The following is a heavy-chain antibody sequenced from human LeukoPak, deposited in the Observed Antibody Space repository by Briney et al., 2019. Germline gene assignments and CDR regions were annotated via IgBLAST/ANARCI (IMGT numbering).Heavy chain of an antibody. V-gene: IGHV3-23*01. CDR3: AKGGYCSGGTCYPMDV. J-gene: IGHJ6*02. CDR2: ISGSGGIT. CDR1: GFTFSSYA. Sequence: GGSLRLSCAASGFTFSSYAMSWARQAPGKGPQWVSAISGSGGITYYADSVKGRFAISRDNSKNTLYLQMNSLRAEDTAVYYCAKGGYCSGGTCYPMDVWGQGTTVTVSS. D-gene: IGHD2-15*01.